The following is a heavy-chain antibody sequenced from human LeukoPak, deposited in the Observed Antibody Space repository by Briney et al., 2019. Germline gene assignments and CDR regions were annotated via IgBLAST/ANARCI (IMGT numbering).Heavy chain of an antibody. J-gene: IGHJ6*03. CDR3: ARVIFGVVIPLANYYYYMDV. V-gene: IGHV4-59*01. CDR1: GGSISSYY. Sequence: KPSETLSLTCTVSGGSISSYYWSWIRQPPGKGLEWIGYIYYSGSTNYNPSLKSRVTISVDTSKNQFSLKLSSVNAADTAVYYCARVIFGVVIPLANYYYYMDVWGKGTTVTVSS. D-gene: IGHD3-3*02. CDR2: IYYSGST.